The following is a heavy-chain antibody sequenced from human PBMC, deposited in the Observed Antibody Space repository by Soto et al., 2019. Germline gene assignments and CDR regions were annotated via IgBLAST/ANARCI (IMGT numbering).Heavy chain of an antibody. CDR1: GGTFSSYA. D-gene: IGHD5-18*01. Sequence: ASVKVSCKASGGTFSSYAINWVRQAPGQGLEWMGWISAMYGNTNYAQELQGRVTITADTSTSTAYMELRSLRSDDTAVYYCARDVGGYIYGLGKYWGQG. V-gene: IGHV1-18*01. J-gene: IGHJ4*02. CDR2: ISAMYGNT. CDR3: ARDVGGYIYGLGKY.